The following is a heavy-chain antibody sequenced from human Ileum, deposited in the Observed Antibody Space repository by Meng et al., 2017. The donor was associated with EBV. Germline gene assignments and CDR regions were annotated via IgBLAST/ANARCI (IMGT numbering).Heavy chain of an antibody. CDR1: GGSISSYY. CDR3: ARGGWSLDY. CDR2: IYYSGST. D-gene: IGHD2-15*01. J-gene: IGHJ4*02. V-gene: IGHV4-59*08. Sequence: QVHVQEWGPGLVKLSETLSLTCTVSGGSISSYYWSWIRQPPGKGLEWIGYIYYSGSTNYNPSLKSRVTISVDTSKNQFSLNLSSVTAADTAVYYCARGGWSLDYWGQGTLVTVSS.